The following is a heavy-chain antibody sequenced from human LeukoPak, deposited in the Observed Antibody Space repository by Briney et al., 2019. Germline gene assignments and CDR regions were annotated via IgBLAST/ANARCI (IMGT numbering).Heavy chain of an antibody. CDR2: IWYDGTNE. V-gene: IGHV3-33*06. D-gene: IGHD6-19*01. Sequence: PGRSLRLSCAASGFTFSSFGMHWVRQAPGKGLEWVAVIWYDGTNEYYAESVKGRFTISRDNFKNTLYLHMNSLRAEDTAVYYCAKGFTGFNDGWYSPPEGDWGQGTLVTVSS. CDR3: AKGFTGFNDGWYSPPEGD. CDR1: GFTFSSFG. J-gene: IGHJ4*02.